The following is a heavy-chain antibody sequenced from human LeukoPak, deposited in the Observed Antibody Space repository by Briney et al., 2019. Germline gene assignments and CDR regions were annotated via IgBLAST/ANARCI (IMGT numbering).Heavy chain of an antibody. CDR1: GGSITSSSYY. CDR2: VYYSGST. J-gene: IGHJ4*02. CDR3: ASDDILTGYAFGY. D-gene: IGHD3-9*01. Sequence: PSETLSLTCTVSGGSITSSSYYWGWIRQPPGKGLEWIGSVYYSGSTYYNPSLKSRVTMSVDTSKNQFSLKLSSVTAADTAVYYCASDDILTGYAFGYWGQGTLVTVSS. V-gene: IGHV4-39*01.